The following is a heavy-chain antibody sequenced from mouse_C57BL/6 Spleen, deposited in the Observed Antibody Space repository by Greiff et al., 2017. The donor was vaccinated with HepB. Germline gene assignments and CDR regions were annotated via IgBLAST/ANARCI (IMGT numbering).Heavy chain of an antibody. CDR1: GYTFTSYW. CDR2: IDPSDSYT. V-gene: IGHV1-50*01. CDR3: ARGGNYGSSYRWYFDV. D-gene: IGHD1-1*01. Sequence: QVQLQQPGAELVKPGASVKLSCKASGYTFTSYWMQWVKQRPGQGLEWIGEIDPSDSYTNYNQKFKGKATLTVDTSSSTAYMQLSSLTSEDSAVYYCARGGNYGSSYRWYFDVRGTGTTVTVSS. J-gene: IGHJ1*03.